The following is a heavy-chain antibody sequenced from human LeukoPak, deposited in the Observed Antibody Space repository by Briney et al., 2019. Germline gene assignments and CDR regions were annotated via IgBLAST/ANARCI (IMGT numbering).Heavy chain of an antibody. D-gene: IGHD2-2*02. CDR3: ARDPIVPAAIVNVY. V-gene: IGHV4-4*07. Sequence: SETLSLTCTVSGGSISSYYWSWIRQPAGKGLEWIGRIYTSGSTNYNPSLKSRVTMSVDTSKNQFSLKLSSVTAADTAVYYCARDPIVPAAIVNVYWGQGTLVTVSS. J-gene: IGHJ4*02. CDR1: GGSISSYY. CDR2: IYTSGST.